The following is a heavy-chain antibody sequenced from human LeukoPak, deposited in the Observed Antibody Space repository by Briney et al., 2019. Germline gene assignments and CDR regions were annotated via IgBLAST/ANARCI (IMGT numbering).Heavy chain of an antibody. D-gene: IGHD1-26*01. CDR2: ISGSGAST. V-gene: IGHV3-23*01. CDR3: AKDKSGGWELLRDHDAFDI. CDR1: GFTFSNYA. Sequence: GGSLRLSCAASGFTFSNYAMSWVRQAPGKGLGWVSSISGSGASTYYADSVKGRFTISRDNSKNTLYLQMNSLRAEDTALYYCAKDKSGGWELLRDHDAFDIWGQGTMVTVSS. J-gene: IGHJ3*02.